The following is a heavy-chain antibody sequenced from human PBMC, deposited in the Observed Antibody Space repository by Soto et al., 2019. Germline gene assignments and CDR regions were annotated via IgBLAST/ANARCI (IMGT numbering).Heavy chain of an antibody. Sequence: QVQLVQSGAEVKKPGASVKVSCKASGYTFTSYGISWVRQAPGQGLEWMGWISAYNGNTNYAQKLQGRVTMTTDTSTSTAYMELRSLRSDDTAVYYCARDPVRDGSGSDVTNWFDPWGQGTLVTVSS. J-gene: IGHJ5*02. CDR3: ARDPVRDGSGSDVTNWFDP. D-gene: IGHD3-10*01. CDR1: GYTFTSYG. CDR2: ISAYNGNT. V-gene: IGHV1-18*01.